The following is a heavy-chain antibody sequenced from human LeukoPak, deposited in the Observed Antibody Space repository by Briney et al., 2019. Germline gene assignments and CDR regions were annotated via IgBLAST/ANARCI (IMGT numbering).Heavy chain of an antibody. J-gene: IGHJ3*02. CDR1: GFTFSSYW. CDR2: IKQDGSEK. V-gene: IGHV3-7*01. CDR3: ARDQALGYGWPTVLAIDI. D-gene: IGHD6-19*01. Sequence: GGSLRLSCAASGFTFSSYWMSWVRQAPGKGLEWVANIKQDGSEKYYVDSVKGRFTISRDNAKNSLYLQMNSLRAEDTAVYYCARDQALGYGWPTVLAIDIWGQGTMVTVSS.